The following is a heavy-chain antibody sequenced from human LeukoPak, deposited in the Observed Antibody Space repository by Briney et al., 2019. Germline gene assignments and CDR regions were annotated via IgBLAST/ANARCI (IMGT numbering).Heavy chain of an antibody. V-gene: IGHV3-30-3*01. CDR1: GFTFSSYA. CDR2: ISYDGSNK. D-gene: IGHD3-10*01. CDR3: ARASQDRFGYYYYGMDV. J-gene: IGHJ6*01. Sequence: PGGSLRLSCAASGFTFSSYAMHWVRQAPGKGLEWVAVISYDGSNKYYADSVKGRFTISRDNSKNTLYLQMNSLRAEDTAVYYCARASQDRFGYYYYGMDVWGQGTTVTVSS.